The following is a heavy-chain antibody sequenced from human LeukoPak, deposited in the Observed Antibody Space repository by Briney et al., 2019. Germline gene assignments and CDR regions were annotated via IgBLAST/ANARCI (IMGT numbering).Heavy chain of an antibody. CDR3: ARDKYDILTGASDY. V-gene: IGHV3-11*04. Sequence: PGGSLRLSCAASGFTFRDYYMSWIRQAPGKGLEWVSYISSSGSTIYYADSVKGRFTISRDNAKNSLYLQMNSLRAEDTAVYYCARDKYDILTGASDYWGQGTLVTVSS. J-gene: IGHJ4*02. CDR1: GFTFRDYY. CDR2: ISSSGSTI. D-gene: IGHD3-9*01.